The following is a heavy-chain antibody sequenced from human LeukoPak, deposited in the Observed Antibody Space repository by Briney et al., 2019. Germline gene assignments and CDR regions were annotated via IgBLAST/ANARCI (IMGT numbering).Heavy chain of an antibody. CDR1: GYTFTGYY. J-gene: IGHJ5*02. CDR3: ARKGSGSYGFDP. V-gene: IGHV1-2*02. CDR2: INPNSGGT. Sequence: ASVKVSCKASGYTFTGYYIHWVRQAPGQGLEWMGWINPNSGGTNYAQEFQGRVTLTTDTSISTAYMELSSLRSDDTAVYYCARKGSGSYGFDPWGQGTLVTVSS. D-gene: IGHD3-10*01.